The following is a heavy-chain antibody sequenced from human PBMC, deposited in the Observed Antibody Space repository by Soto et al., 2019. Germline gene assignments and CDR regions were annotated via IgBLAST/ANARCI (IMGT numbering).Heavy chain of an antibody. J-gene: IGHJ3*01. CDR2: IYHSGST. CDR3: ARGGDGFDL. CDR1: GDSLPIGCHY. Sequence: SETLSLTCSVSGDSLPIGCHYWTWIRQHPGKGLEWIGYIYHSGSTYYSPSLKSRVAISVDTSENQFSLKLTSMTAADTAVYYCARGGDGFDLWGQGKMVTVS. V-gene: IGHV4-31*03.